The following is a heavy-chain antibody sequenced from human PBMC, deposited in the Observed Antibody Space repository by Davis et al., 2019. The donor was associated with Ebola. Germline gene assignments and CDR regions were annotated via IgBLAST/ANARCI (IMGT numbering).Heavy chain of an antibody. Sequence: GESLKLSCAASGFTFSSYPMHWVRQAPGKGLEWVSSISSSSSYIYYADSVKGRFTISRDNAKNSLYLQMNSLRAEDTAVYYCARDLAAVAGDYFDYWGQGTLVTVSS. CDR2: ISSSSSYI. J-gene: IGHJ4*02. CDR1: GFTFSSYP. CDR3: ARDLAAVAGDYFDY. D-gene: IGHD6-19*01. V-gene: IGHV3-21*01.